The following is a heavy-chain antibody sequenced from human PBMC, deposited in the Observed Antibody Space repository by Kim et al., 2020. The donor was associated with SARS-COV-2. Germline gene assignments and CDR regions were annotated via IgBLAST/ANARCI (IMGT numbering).Heavy chain of an antibody. CDR1: GFTFSSYS. Sequence: GGSLRLSCAASGFTFSSYSMNWVRQAPGKGLEWVSSISSSSSYIYYADSVKGRFTISRDNAKNSLYLQMNSLRAEDTAVYYCARGLGGSSSWYLRRPLGAFDIWGQGTMVTVSS. J-gene: IGHJ3*02. CDR3: ARGLGGSSSWYLRRPLGAFDI. V-gene: IGHV3-21*01. CDR2: ISSSSSYI. D-gene: IGHD6-13*01.